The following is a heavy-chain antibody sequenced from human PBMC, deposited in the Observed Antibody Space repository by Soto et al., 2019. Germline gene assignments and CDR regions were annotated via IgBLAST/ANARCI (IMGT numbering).Heavy chain of an antibody. V-gene: IGHV1-18*01. CDR3: ARDKSITIFGVVTPRVDI. J-gene: IGHJ3*02. Sequence: ASVKVSCKASGYTFTSYGISWVRQAPGQGLEWMGWISAYNGNTNYAQKLQGRVTMTTDTSMSTAYMELRSLRSDDTAVYYCARDKSITIFGVVTPRVDIWGQGTMVTVSS. CDR1: GYTFTSYG. D-gene: IGHD3-3*01. CDR2: ISAYNGNT.